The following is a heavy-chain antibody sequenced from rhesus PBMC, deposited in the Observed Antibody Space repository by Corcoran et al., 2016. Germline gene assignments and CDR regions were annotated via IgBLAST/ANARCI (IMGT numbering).Heavy chain of an antibody. Sequence: EVPLVESGGGLAKPGGSLRLFCAASGFRSSDYYLYLVRPAPWHGLEWVSDISYTVGSTYDAESVKGRFTISRENAKNTRYLQMDSLRAEDTAGYYCARDRTIVVPSCDYWGQGVLVTVSS. CDR1: GFRSSDYY. D-gene: IGHD3-16*01. J-gene: IGHJ4*01. CDR3: ARDRTIVVPSCDY. CDR2: ISYTVGST. V-gene: IGHV3S18*01.